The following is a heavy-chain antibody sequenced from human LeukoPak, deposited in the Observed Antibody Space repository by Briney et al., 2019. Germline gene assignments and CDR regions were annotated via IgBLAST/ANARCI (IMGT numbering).Heavy chain of an antibody. CDR3: ARDLSSSWYRGGVFDY. CDR1: GFTFSSYS. J-gene: IGHJ4*02. V-gene: IGHV3-48*04. D-gene: IGHD6-13*01. CDR2: ISSSSSTI. Sequence: GGSLRLSCAASGFTFSSYSMNWVRQAPGKGLEWVSYISSSSSTIYYTDSVKGRFTISRDNAKNSLCLQMNSLRAEDTAVYYCARDLSSSWYRGGVFDYWGQGTLVTVSS.